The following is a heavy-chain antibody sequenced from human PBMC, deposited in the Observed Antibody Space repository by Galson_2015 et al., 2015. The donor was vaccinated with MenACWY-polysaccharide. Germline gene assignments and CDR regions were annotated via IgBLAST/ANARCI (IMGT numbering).Heavy chain of an antibody. D-gene: IGHD1-26*01. CDR3: AREERLLDAFDI. J-gene: IGHJ3*02. CDR1: GFTFSSYS. CDR2: ISSSSSYI. V-gene: IGHV3-21*01. Sequence: SLRLSCAASGFTFSSYSMNWVRQAPGKGLEWVSSISSSSSYIYYADSVKGRFTISRDNAKNSLYLQMNSLRAEDTAVYYCAREERLLDAFDIWGQGTMVTVSS.